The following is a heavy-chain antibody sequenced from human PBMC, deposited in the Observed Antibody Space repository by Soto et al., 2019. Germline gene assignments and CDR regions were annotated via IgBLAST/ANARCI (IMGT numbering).Heavy chain of an antibody. CDR3: AKDRSADIVATITDPPMSYDDY. Sequence: QPGGSLRLSCAASGFTFSSYAMSWVRQAPGKGLEWVSAISGSGGSTYYADSVKGRFTISRDNSKNTLYLQMNSLRAEDTAVYYCAKDRSADIVATITDPPMSYDDYWGQGTLVTVSS. V-gene: IGHV3-23*01. J-gene: IGHJ4*02. CDR2: ISGSGGST. D-gene: IGHD5-12*01. CDR1: GFTFSSYA.